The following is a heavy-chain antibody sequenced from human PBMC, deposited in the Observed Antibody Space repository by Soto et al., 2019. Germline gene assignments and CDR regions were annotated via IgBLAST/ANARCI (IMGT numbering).Heavy chain of an antibody. D-gene: IGHD2-2*01. CDR2: IYSGGST. CDR1: GFTVSSNY. CDR3: ARDFVVTAAMGGYYYYYGRDV. Sequence: EVQLVESGGGLVQPGGSLRLSCAASGFTVSSNYMSWVRQAPGKGLEWVSVIYSGGSTYYADSVKGRFTISRDNSKNTLYLQMNSLRAEDTAVYYCARDFVVTAAMGGYYYYYGRDVWGQGTTVAVSS. V-gene: IGHV3-66*01. J-gene: IGHJ6*02.